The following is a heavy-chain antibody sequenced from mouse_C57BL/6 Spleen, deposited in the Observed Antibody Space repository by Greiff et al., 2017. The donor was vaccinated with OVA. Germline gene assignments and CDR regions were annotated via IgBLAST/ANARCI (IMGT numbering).Heavy chain of an antibody. Sequence: ESGPGLMKPSQSLSLTCSVTGYSITSGYYWNWIRQFPGNKLEWMGYISYDGSNNYNPSLKNRISITRDTSKNQFFLKLNSVTTEDTATYYCARDYYGSFDYWGQGTTLTVSS. V-gene: IGHV3-6*01. CDR2: ISYDGSN. J-gene: IGHJ2*01. CDR3: ARDYYGSFDY. CDR1: GYSITSGYY. D-gene: IGHD1-1*01.